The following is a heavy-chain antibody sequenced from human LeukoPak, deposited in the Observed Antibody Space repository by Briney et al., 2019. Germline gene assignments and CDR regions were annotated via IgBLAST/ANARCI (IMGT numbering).Heavy chain of an antibody. D-gene: IGHD3-22*01. CDR1: GYTFTGYY. Sequence: ASVQVSCKASGYTFTGYYIHWLRQAPGQGLEWMGWINPNTNGTNYAQKLQGRVTMTTDTSTSTAYMELRSLRSDDTAVYYCARDYYDSSGYRTFDYWGQGTLVTVSS. V-gene: IGHV1-2*02. J-gene: IGHJ4*02. CDR2: INPNTNGT. CDR3: ARDYYDSSGYRTFDY.